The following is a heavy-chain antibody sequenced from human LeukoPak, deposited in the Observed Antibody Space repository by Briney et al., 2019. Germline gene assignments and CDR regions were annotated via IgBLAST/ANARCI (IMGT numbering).Heavy chain of an antibody. V-gene: IGHV1-18*01. CDR1: GYTFMSHG. CDR2: ISGYSSNT. Sequence: ASVKVSCKAYGYTFMSHGITWVRHAPGQGLEWMGWISGYSSNTHYAQTLQGRVTMTTDTSTNTAYMELRSLISDDTAVYYCARATGTWGHDGFDIWGQGTMVTVS. J-gene: IGHJ3*02. CDR3: ARATGTWGHDGFDI. D-gene: IGHD3-16*01.